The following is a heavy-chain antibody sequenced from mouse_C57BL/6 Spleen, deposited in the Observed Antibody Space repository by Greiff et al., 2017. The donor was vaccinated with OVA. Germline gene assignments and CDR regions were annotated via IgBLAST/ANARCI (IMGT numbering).Heavy chain of an antibody. Sequence: EVQLQQSGPELVKPGASVKISCKASGYTFTDYYMNWVKQSHGKSLEWIGDINPNTGGTSYNQKFKGKATLTVDKSSSTAYMELRSLTSEDSAVYYGAGLGPGFAYWGQGTLVTVSA. D-gene: IGHD4-1*01. CDR2: INPNTGGT. CDR1: GYTFTDYY. V-gene: IGHV1-26*01. CDR3: AGLGPGFAY. J-gene: IGHJ3*01.